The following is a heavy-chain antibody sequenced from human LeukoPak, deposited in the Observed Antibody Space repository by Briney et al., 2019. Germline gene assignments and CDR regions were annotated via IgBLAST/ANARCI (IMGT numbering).Heavy chain of an antibody. CDR1: GYTFTGYY. V-gene: IGHV1-2*02. CDR2: INPNSGGT. J-gene: IGHJ4*02. CDR3: ARAEAPLRYFDKPIDY. Sequence: GASVKVSCKASGYTFTGYYMHWVRQPPGQGLEWMGWINPNSGGTNYAQKFQGRVTMTRDTSISTAYMELSRLRSDDTAVYYCARAEAPLRYFDKPIDYWGQGTLVTVSS. D-gene: IGHD3-9*01.